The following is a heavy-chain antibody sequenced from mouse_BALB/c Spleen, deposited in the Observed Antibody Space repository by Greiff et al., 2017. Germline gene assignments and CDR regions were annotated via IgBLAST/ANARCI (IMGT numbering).Heavy chain of an antibody. J-gene: IGHJ2*01. D-gene: IGHD1-1*01. CDR2: IWSGGST. CDR3: AINMAYGHYFDF. V-gene: IGHV2-2*02. Sequence: QVQLQQSGPGLVQPSQSLSITCTVIGFSSTSYGVHWVRQSPGKGLEGLGVIWSGGSTDCNAAFISRLSISQDTSKSQVFFKMNSLQANDTAIYHWAINMAYGHYFDFWGEGTTLTVPS. CDR1: GFSSTSYG.